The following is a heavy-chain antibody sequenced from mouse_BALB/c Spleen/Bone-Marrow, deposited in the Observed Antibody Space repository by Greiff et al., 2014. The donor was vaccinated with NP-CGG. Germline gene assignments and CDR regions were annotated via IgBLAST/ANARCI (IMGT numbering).Heavy chain of an antibody. CDR2: IWAGGST. CDR3: ARGGSSRAWFAY. D-gene: IGHD1-1*01. J-gene: IGHJ3*01. Sequence: VHLVESGPGLVAPSQSLSIICTVSEFSLTSYGVHWVRQPPGKGLEWLGVIWAGGSTNHNSALMSRLSISKDNSKSQVFLKMNSLQTDDTAMYYCARGGSSRAWFAYWGQGTLVTVSA. CDR1: EFSLTSYG. V-gene: IGHV2-9*02.